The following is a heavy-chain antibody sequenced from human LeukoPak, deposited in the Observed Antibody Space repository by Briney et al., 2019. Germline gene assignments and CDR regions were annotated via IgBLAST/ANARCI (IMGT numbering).Heavy chain of an antibody. CDR1: GFTFSSYW. V-gene: IGHV3-74*01. J-gene: IGHJ3*02. CDR3: ARGLVVSGYVSAVDI. Sequence: GGSLRLSCEASGFTFSSYWMFWVRQAPGEGLLWVSRINTDGSNTAYADSVKGRFTISRDNAKNTLYLQMNTLRAEDTAVYYCARGLVVSGYVSAVDIWGQGIMVTVSS. D-gene: IGHD2-2*01. CDR2: INTDGSNT.